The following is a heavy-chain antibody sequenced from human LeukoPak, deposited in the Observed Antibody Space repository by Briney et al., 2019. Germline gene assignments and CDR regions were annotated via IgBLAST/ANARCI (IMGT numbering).Heavy chain of an antibody. CDR1: GFTFGDYA. Sequence: GGSLRLSCAASGFTFGDYAMHWVRQAPGKGLEWVSGINWKSNNIGYADSVKGRFTISRDNAKNSLYLQMNSLRNEDTALYYCARDRAGYFYAMDVWGQGTSVTVSS. CDR3: ARDRAGYFYAMDV. V-gene: IGHV3-9*01. D-gene: IGHD6-13*01. J-gene: IGHJ6*02. CDR2: INWKSNNI.